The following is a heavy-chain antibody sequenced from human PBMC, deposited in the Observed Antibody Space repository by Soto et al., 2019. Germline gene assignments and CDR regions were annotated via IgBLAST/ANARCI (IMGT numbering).Heavy chain of an antibody. Sequence: QVQLVQSGVEVKKPGSSVKVSCKAAGGSFSIYTVFWVRQAPGQGLEWMGRIITMFDIANYAQNFQGRVTFNADKFMDTVYMEMLNLRSDDTAVYYCTLGSLSAEVFDIWGQGTLVTVSS. J-gene: IGHJ3*02. CDR2: IITMFDIA. CDR3: TLGSLSAEVFDI. V-gene: IGHV1-69*02. D-gene: IGHD6-6*01. CDR1: GGSFSIYT.